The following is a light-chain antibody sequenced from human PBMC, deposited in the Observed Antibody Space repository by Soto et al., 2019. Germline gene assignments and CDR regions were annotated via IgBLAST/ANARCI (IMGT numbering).Light chain of an antibody. J-gene: IGKJ1*01. V-gene: IGKV1-39*01. CDR2: AAS. CDR3: HQTYTVLWT. CDR1: HTIDNY. Sequence: IQMTQSPSSLSASVGDTVNLTCRASHTIDNYLNWYQQKPGQAPKLLVYAASSLQGGVPSRFSGSGSGTDFTLTISNLQPEDFATYYCHQTYTVLWTFGQGTRVAIK.